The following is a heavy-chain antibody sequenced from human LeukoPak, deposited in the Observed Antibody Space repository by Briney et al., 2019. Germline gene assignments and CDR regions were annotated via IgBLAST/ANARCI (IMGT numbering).Heavy chain of an antibody. Sequence: PSETLSLTCAVYGGSFSGYYWSWIRQPPGKGLEWIGEINHSGSTNYNPSLKSRVTISVDTSKNQFSLKLSSVTAAGTAVYYCARAVLRFLEWLPDYWGQGTLVTVSS. D-gene: IGHD3-3*01. V-gene: IGHV4-34*01. J-gene: IGHJ4*02. CDR1: GGSFSGYY. CDR3: ARAVLRFLEWLPDY. CDR2: INHSGST.